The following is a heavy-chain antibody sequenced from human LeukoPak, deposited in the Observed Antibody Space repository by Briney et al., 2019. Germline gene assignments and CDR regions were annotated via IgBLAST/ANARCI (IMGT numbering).Heavy chain of an antibody. Sequence: SVKVSCKASGGTFSSYAISWVRQAPGPGLEWMGRIIPILGIANYAQKFQGRVTTTADKSTSTAYMELSSLRAEDTAVYYCARVIFSRDGYNHYYYGMDVWGQGTTVTVPS. D-gene: IGHD5-24*01. J-gene: IGHJ6*02. V-gene: IGHV1-69*04. CDR3: ARVIFSRDGYNHYYYGMDV. CDR2: IIPILGIA. CDR1: GGTFSSYA.